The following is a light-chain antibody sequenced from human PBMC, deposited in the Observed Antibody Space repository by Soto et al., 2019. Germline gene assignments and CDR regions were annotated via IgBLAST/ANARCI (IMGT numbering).Light chain of an antibody. V-gene: IGLV2-14*03. CDR2: AVS. J-gene: IGLJ1*01. CDR1: SSDIGSYDH. Sequence: QSALAQPASVSGSPGQSITISCSGTSSDIGSYDHVAWYQQFPGKSPKLIIYAVSDRPSGVSDRFSGSKSGISASLTISGLQTGDEADYYCISYTDRQSYRFGTGTKVTVL. CDR3: ISYTDRQSYR.